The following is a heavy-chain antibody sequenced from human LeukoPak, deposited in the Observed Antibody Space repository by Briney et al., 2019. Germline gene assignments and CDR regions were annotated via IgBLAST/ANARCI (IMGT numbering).Heavy chain of an antibody. J-gene: IGHJ1*01. Sequence: SETLSLTCTVSGGSISSGDYYWSWIRQPPGKGLEWIGYIYYSGSTYYNPSLKSRVTISVDTSKNQFSLKLSSVTAADTAVYYCARDRQYGDYEVSWGQGTLVTVSS. V-gene: IGHV4-30-4*01. CDR2: IYYSGST. D-gene: IGHD4-17*01. CDR1: GGSISSGDYY. CDR3: ARDRQYGDYEVS.